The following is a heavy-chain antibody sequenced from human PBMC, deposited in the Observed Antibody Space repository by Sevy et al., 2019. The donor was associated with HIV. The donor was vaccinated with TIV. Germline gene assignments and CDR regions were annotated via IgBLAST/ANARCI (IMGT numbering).Heavy chain of an antibody. CDR3: ARGMILEGSWCGMDV. D-gene: IGHD3-3*01. CDR2: IFSGGST. CDR1: GFTVSSNY. Sequence: GGSLRLSCAVSGFTVSSNYMTWVRQAPGKGLEWVSVIFSGGSTYHADSVKGRFTISRDNSRNTLSLQMNSLRAEDTAVYYCARGMILEGSWCGMDVWGQGTTVTVSS. V-gene: IGHV3-53*01. J-gene: IGHJ6*02.